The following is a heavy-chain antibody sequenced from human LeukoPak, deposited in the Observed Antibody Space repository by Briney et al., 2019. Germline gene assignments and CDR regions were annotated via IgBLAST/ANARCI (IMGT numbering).Heavy chain of an antibody. V-gene: IGHV4-34*01. D-gene: IGHD3-9*01. J-gene: IGHJ3*02. CDR1: GGSFSGYY. Sequence: PSETLSLTCAVYGGSFSGYYWSWIRQPPGKGLEWIGEINHSGSTNYNPSLKSRVTISVDTSKNQFSLKLSSVTAADTAVYYCARLGYFGPFDIWGQGTMVTVSS. CDR2: INHSGST. CDR3: ARLGYFGPFDI.